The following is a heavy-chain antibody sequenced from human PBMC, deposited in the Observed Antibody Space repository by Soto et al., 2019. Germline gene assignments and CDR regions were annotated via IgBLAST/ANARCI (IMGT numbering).Heavy chain of an antibody. CDR1: GFTFSSYA. J-gene: IGHJ4*02. D-gene: IGHD2-2*01. V-gene: IGHV3-64*01. CDR2: ISSNGGST. CDR3: ARGDQLLGPFDY. Sequence: EVQLVESGGGLVQPGGSLRLSCAASGFTFSSYAMHCVRQAPGKGLEYVSAISSNGGSTYYANSVKGRFTISRDNSKNTLYLQMGSLRAEDMAVYYCARGDQLLGPFDYWGQGTLVTVSS.